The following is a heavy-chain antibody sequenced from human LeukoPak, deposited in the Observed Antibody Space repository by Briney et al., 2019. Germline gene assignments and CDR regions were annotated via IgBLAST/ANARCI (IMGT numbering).Heavy chain of an antibody. D-gene: IGHD3-10*01. J-gene: IGHJ4*02. CDR2: INHSGST. CDR3: ATGRVWFDY. CDR1: GGSFSGYY. Sequence: PSETLSLTCAVYGGSFSGYYWSWIRQPPGKGLEWIGEINHSGSTNYNPSLKSRVTISVDTSKNQFSLKLSSVTAADTAVYYCATGRVWFDYWGRGTLVTVSS. V-gene: IGHV4-34*01.